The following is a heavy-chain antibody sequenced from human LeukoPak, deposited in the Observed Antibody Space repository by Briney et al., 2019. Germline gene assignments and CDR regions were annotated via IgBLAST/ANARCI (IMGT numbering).Heavy chain of an antibody. V-gene: IGHV5-51*01. Sequence: GESLKISCKGGGYSFTNYWIIWVRQMPGKGMDWMGVIYYDDFETQYSPSFQGQATISVDKSISTVYLQWSALRASDSAIYYCARRGGSYYIDIWGQGTMVTVSS. D-gene: IGHD1-26*01. CDR1: GYSFTNYW. J-gene: IGHJ3*02. CDR3: ARRGGSYYIDI. CDR2: IYYDDFET.